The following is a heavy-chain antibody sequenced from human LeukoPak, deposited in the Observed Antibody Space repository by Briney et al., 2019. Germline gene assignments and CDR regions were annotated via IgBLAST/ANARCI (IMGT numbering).Heavy chain of an antibody. CDR3: ARDPTTVVTPDY. Sequence: ASVKVSCKASGGTFSSYTFNWVRQAPGQGLEWMGWINPNSGGTNYAQKFQGRVTMTRDTSISTAYMELSRLRSDDTAVYYCARDPTTVVTPDYWGQGTLVTVSS. V-gene: IGHV1-2*02. J-gene: IGHJ4*02. D-gene: IGHD4-23*01. CDR2: INPNSGGT. CDR1: GGTFSSYT.